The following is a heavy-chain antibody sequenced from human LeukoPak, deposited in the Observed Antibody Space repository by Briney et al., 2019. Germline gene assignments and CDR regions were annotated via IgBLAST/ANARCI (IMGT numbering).Heavy chain of an antibody. Sequence: ASVKVSCKASGYTFTSCDINWVRQAPGQGLEWMGWINPNSGGTNYAQKFQGRVTMTRDTSISTAYMELSRLRSDDTAVYYCARGGWSLGYCSSSSCLDWFDPWGQGTLVTVSS. D-gene: IGHD2-2*01. CDR1: GYTFTSCD. CDR3: ARGGWSLGYCSSSSCLDWFDP. V-gene: IGHV1-2*02. CDR2: INPNSGGT. J-gene: IGHJ5*02.